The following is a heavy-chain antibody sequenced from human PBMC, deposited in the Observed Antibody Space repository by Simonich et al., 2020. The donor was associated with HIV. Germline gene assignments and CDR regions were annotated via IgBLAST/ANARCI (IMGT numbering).Heavy chain of an antibody. D-gene: IGHD1-1*01. CDR1: GYTFTGYY. CDR3: ARDYWATGTTFDY. V-gene: IGHV1-2*06. J-gene: IGHJ4*02. CDR2: INPRLGCQ. Sequence: QVQLVQSGAEVKKPGASVKVSCKASGYTFTGYYMHWVRQAPGQGLEGVGRINPRLGCQKYAQKFQGRVTMTRDTAISTAYMELSRLRSDDTAVYYCARDYWATGTTFDYWGQGTLVTVSS.